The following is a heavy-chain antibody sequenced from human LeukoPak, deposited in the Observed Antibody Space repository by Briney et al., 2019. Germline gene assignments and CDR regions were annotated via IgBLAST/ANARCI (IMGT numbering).Heavy chain of an antibody. CDR2: IYYSGSA. CDR1: GGSISSYY. D-gene: IGHD1-1*01. J-gene: IGHJ3*02. CDR3: ATSLEPDAFDI. Sequence: PSETLSLTCTVSGGSISSYYWSWIRQPPGKGLEWIGYIYYSGSANYNPSLKSRVTISVDTSKNQFSLKLSSVTAADTAVYYCATSLEPDAFDIWGQGTMVTVSS. V-gene: IGHV4-59*08.